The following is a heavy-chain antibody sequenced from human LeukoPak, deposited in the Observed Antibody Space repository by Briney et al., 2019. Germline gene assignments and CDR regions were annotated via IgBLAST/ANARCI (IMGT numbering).Heavy chain of an antibody. Sequence: ASVKVSCKASGYTFTSYGINWVRQAPGQGLEWMGWIRVYNGNTNYAQKLQGRVTMTTDTSTSTAYMELRSLRSDDTAVYYCARGTLRVYDSSGYAIDYWGQGTLVTVSS. J-gene: IGHJ4*02. CDR2: IRVYNGNT. D-gene: IGHD3-22*01. CDR3: ARGTLRVYDSSGYAIDY. V-gene: IGHV1-18*01. CDR1: GYTFTSYG.